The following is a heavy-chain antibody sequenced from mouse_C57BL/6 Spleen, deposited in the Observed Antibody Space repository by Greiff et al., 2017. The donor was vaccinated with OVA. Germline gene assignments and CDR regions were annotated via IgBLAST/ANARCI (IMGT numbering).Heavy chain of an antibody. Sequence: QVQLQQSGAELVRPGTSVKVSCKASGYAFTNYLIEWVKQRPGQGLEWIGVINPGSGGTNYNEKFKGKATLTADKSSSTAYMQLSSLTSEDSAVYFCARSGGTWYFDVWGTGTTVTVSS. CDR1: GYAFTNYL. J-gene: IGHJ1*03. CDR3: ARSGGTWYFDV. D-gene: IGHD2-14*01. CDR2: INPGSGGT. V-gene: IGHV1-54*01.